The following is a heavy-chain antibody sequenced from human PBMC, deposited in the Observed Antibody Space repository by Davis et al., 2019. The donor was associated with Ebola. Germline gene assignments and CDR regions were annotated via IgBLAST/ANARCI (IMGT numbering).Heavy chain of an antibody. CDR1: GFTFSSYS. CDR3: ARDSWRRHCSSTSCYLWFDP. CDR2: ITSSSSTI. J-gene: IGHJ5*02. D-gene: IGHD2-2*01. Sequence: GESLKISCAASGFTFSSYSMNWVRQAPGKGLEWVSYITSSSSTISYADSVKGRFTISRDNARNSLYLQMNSLRDEDTAVYYCARDSWRRHCSSTSCYLWFDPWGQGTLVTVSS. V-gene: IGHV3-48*02.